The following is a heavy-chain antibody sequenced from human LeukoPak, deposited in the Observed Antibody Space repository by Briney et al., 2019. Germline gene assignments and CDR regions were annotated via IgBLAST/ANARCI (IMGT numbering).Heavy chain of an antibody. CDR3: AKIGRRYDFWTGYYEEEVDYMDV. V-gene: IGHV3-23*01. Sequence: GGSLRLSCAASGFTFSSYAMSWVRQAPEKGLEWVSGISGSGGSTYHADSVKGRFTISRDNSKDTLYLQMNSLRAEDTAVYYCAKIGRRYDFWTGYYEEEVDYMDVWGKGTTVTVSS. J-gene: IGHJ6*03. CDR1: GFTFSSYA. CDR2: ISGSGGST. D-gene: IGHD3-3*01.